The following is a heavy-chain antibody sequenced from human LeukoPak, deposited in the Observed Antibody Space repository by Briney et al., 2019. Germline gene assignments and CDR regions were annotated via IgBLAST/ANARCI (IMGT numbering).Heavy chain of an antibody. CDR1: GYTFTSNY. Sequence: GASVKVSCKAFGYTFTSNYMHWVRQAPGQGPEWMGVISPSGGSITYAQKFQGRVTLTRDMSTSTDYLELSSLRSEDTAVYYCARDNSVRDEAWWFNTWGQGTLVTVSS. D-gene: IGHD5-24*01. CDR3: ARDNSVRDEAWWFNT. V-gene: IGHV1-46*01. J-gene: IGHJ5*02. CDR2: ISPSGGSI.